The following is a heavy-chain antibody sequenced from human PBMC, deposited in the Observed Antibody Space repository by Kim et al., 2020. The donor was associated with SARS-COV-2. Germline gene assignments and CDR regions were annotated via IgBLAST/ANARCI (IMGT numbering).Heavy chain of an antibody. Sequence: RSSPSFQGPVTISADKSISTAYLQWSSLKASDTAMYYCARDLGGGLSLDYWGQGTLVTVSS. J-gene: IGHJ4*02. V-gene: IGHV5-51*01. D-gene: IGHD3-10*01. CDR3: ARDLGGGLSLDY.